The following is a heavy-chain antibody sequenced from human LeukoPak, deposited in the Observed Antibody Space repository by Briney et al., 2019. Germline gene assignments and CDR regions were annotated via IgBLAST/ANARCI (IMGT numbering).Heavy chain of an antibody. CDR2: ISGSGGST. CDR1: GFTVSSYA. J-gene: IGHJ4*02. V-gene: IGHV3-23*01. Sequence: PGGSLRLSCAASGFTVSSYAMSWVRQAPGKGLEWVSAISGSGGSTYYADSVKGRFTISRDNSKNTLYLQMNSLRAEDTAVYYCAKDRAMATVTKGIDYWGQGTLVTVSS. CDR3: AKDRAMATVTKGIDY. D-gene: IGHD4-17*01.